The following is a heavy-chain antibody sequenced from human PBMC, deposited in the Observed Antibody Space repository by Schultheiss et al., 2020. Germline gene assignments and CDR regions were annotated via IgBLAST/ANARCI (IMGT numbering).Heavy chain of an antibody. J-gene: IGHJ6*02. CDR1: GFTFSSYG. V-gene: IGHV3-30*03. D-gene: IGHD2-2*01. CDR3: ARYQLLGGVSYYGMDV. Sequence: GGSLRLSCAASGFTFSSYGMHWVRQAPGKGLEWVAVISYDGSNKYYADSVKGRFTISRDNSKNTLYLQMNSLRAEDTAVYYCARYQLLGGVSYYGMDVWGQGTTVTVSS. CDR2: ISYDGSNK.